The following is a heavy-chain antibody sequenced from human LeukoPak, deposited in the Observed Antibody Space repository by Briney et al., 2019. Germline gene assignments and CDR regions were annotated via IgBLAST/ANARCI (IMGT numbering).Heavy chain of an antibody. CDR2: INPNSGAT. CDR1: GYTFTGYY. CDR3: AGDRGMVRGVISNWFDP. Sequence: SVTVSCKASGYTFTGYYMHWVRQAPGQGLEWMGWINPNSGATNYAQKFQGRVTMTRDTSISTAYMDLSRLTSDDTAVYYFAGDRGMVRGVISNWFDPWGQGTLVTVSS. J-gene: IGHJ5*02. V-gene: IGHV1-2*02. D-gene: IGHD3-10*01.